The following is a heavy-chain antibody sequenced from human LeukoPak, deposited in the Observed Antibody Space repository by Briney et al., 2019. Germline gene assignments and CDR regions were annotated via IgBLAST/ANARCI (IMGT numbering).Heavy chain of an antibody. CDR1: GFNPRHYW. J-gene: IGHJ4*02. D-gene: IGHD6-6*01. CDR2: VKADGRET. V-gene: IGHV3-7*01. CDR3: ARDQEYSSSFDY. Sequence: GGSLRLSCETSGFNPRHYWMSWVRQAPGKGLEWVANVKADGRETYYVDSVKGRFTISRDNAKNSLYLQMNSLRAEDTAVYYCARDQEYSSSFDYWGQGTLVTVSS.